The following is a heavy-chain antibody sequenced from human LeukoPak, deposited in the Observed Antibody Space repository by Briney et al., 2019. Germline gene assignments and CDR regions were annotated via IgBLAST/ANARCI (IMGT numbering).Heavy chain of an antibody. CDR2: INWNGGST. CDR1: GFTFDDYG. CDR3: ARTGYLHFDY. D-gene: IGHD3-9*01. Sequence: PGGSLRLSCAASGFTFDDYGMSWVRQAPGKGLEWVSGINWNGGSTGYADSVKGRFTVSRDNAKNSLYLQMNSLRAEDTAVYYCARTGYLHFDYWGQGTLVTVSS. V-gene: IGHV3-20*04. J-gene: IGHJ4*02.